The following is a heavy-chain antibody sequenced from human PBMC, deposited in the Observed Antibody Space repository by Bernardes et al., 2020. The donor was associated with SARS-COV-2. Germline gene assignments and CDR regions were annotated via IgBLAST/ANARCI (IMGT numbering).Heavy chain of an antibody. CDR1: GFTFSSYN. D-gene: IGHD3-22*01. V-gene: IGHV3-21*01. CDR3: ARGAHHYYDSSSFMYSFDY. CDR2: ISSSTSYI. J-gene: IGHJ4*02. Sequence: GGSLRLSCAASGFTFSSYNMNWVRQAPGKGLEWVSSISSSTSYIYYADSVKGRFTISRDNAKNSLYLQMNSLRAEDTAVYYCARGAHHYYDSSSFMYSFDYWGQGTLVTVSS.